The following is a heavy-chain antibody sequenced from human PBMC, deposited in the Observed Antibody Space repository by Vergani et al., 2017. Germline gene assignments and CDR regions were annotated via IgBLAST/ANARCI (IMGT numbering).Heavy chain of an antibody. CDR1: GGSISSYY. Sequence: QVQLQESGPGLVKPSETLSLTCTVSGGSISSYYWSWIRQPPGKGLEWIGYIYYSGSTNDNPSLKSRVTISVYTSNNQFSLKLSSVTAADTAVYYCAGHGFLEWLQENCGMDVWGQGTTVTVSS. CDR3: AGHGFLEWLQENCGMDV. J-gene: IGHJ6*02. CDR2: IYYSGST. D-gene: IGHD3-3*01. V-gene: IGHV4-59*08.